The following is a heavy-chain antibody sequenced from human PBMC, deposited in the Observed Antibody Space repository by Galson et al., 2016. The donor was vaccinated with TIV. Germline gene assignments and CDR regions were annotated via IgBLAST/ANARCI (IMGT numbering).Heavy chain of an antibody. Sequence: SGFTFSSYEMNWVRQAPGKGLEWVSYIIESGRSTYYADSVKGRFSISRDNAKNSLYLQMSSLRAEDTAVYYCARGRGYCDTTSCYVDYWGQGTLVTVSS. CDR2: IIESGRST. CDR1: GFTFSSYE. V-gene: IGHV3-48*03. D-gene: IGHD2-2*01. CDR3: ARGRGYCDTTSCYVDY. J-gene: IGHJ4*02.